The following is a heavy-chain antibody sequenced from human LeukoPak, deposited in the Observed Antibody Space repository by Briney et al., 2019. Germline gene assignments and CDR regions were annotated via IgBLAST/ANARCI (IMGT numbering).Heavy chain of an antibody. J-gene: IGHJ5*02. Sequence: SETLSLTCAVYGGSFSGYYWSWICQPPGKGLEWIGEINHSGSTNYNPFLKSRVTISVDTSKNQFSLKLSSVTAADTAVYYCASQGYCTNGVCYLWGQGTLVTVSS. CDR2: INHSGST. D-gene: IGHD2-8*01. CDR1: GGSFSGYY. V-gene: IGHV4-34*01. CDR3: ASQGYCTNGVCYL.